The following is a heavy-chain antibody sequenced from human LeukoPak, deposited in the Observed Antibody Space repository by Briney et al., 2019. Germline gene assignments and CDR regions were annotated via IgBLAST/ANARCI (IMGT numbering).Heavy chain of an antibody. CDR1: GFPFSTYS. V-gene: IGHV3-48*01. CDR3: ARDRFGEFDP. Sequence: PGDSLRLSCAASGFPFSTYSMNWVPHAPGKGVERISYISSSTSTIYYADSVKGRFTISRYNAKNSLYLQMHSLRAEDTSVYYYARDRFGEFDPWGQGTLVTVSS. D-gene: IGHD3-10*01. CDR2: ISSSTSTI. J-gene: IGHJ5*02.